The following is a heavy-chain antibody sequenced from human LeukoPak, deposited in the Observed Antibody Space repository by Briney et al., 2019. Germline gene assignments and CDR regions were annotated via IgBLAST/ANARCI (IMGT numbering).Heavy chain of an antibody. D-gene: IGHD3-22*01. CDR3: ARGRYYYDSSGYDSFDY. CDR2: INPSGGRT. CDR1: GYTFTSNY. V-gene: IGHV1-46*01. Sequence: ASVKVSCKASGYTFTSNYMHWVRQAPGKGLEWMGIINPSGGRTSYAQKFQGRVSMTRDMSTSTVYMELSSLRSGDTAVYYCARGRYYYDSSGYDSFDYWGQGTLVTVSS. J-gene: IGHJ4*02.